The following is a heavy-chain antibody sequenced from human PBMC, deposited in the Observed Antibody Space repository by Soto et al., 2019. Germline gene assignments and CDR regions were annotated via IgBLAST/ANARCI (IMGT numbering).Heavy chain of an antibody. CDR1: GYTFTSYY. Sequence: ASVKVSCKASGYTFTSYYMHWVRQAPGQGLEWMGIINPSGGSTSYAQKFQGRGTMTKDTSTSTVYMELSSLRSEDTAVYYCASGSHCSSTSCYYYYYYMDVWGKGTTVTVSS. D-gene: IGHD2-2*01. CDR3: ASGSHCSSTSCYYYYYYMDV. J-gene: IGHJ6*03. CDR2: INPSGGST. V-gene: IGHV1-46*03.